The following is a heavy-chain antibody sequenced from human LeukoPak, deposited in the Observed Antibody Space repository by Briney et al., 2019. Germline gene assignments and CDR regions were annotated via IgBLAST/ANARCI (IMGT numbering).Heavy chain of an antibody. V-gene: IGHV4-39*01. CDR2: IYYSGST. Sequence: SETLSLTCTVSGGSISSSSYYWGWIRQPPGEGLEWIGSIYYSGSTYYNPSLKSRVTISVDTSKNQFSLKLSSVTAADTAVYYCARPDTYYYDSSGYPAAFDIWGQGTMVTVSS. CDR1: GGSISSSSYY. J-gene: IGHJ3*02. CDR3: ARPDTYYYDSSGYPAAFDI. D-gene: IGHD3-22*01.